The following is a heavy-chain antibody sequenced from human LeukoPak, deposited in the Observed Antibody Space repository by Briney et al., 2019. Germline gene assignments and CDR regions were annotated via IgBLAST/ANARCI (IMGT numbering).Heavy chain of an antibody. V-gene: IGHV1-18*01. CDR1: GYTFTNYG. J-gene: IGHJ3*02. CDR2: ISAYNGNT. D-gene: IGHD5-18*01. CDR3: AGDRRYSYGTDAFDI. Sequence: ASVKVSCKASGYTFTNYGITWVRQAPGQGLEWMRWISAYNGNTNYAQKFQGRVTMTTDTSTSTAYMELRSLRSDDTAVYYCAGDRRYSYGTDAFDIWGQGTMVVVSS.